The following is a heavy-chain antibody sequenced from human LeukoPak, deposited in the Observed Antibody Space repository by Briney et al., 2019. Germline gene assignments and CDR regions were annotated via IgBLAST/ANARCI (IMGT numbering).Heavy chain of an antibody. CDR3: ARSYYDSTAYYLAEYFQH. D-gene: IGHD3-22*01. CDR2: ISYDGNNK. J-gene: IGHJ1*01. V-gene: IGHV3-30-3*01. CDR1: GFTFSIYA. Sequence: PGGSLRLSCAASGFTFSIYAMDWVRQAPGKGLEWVALISYDGNNKYYADSVKGRFSISRDNSKNTVYLQMNSLRPEDTAIYYCARSYYDSTAYYLAEYFQHWGQGTLVTVSS.